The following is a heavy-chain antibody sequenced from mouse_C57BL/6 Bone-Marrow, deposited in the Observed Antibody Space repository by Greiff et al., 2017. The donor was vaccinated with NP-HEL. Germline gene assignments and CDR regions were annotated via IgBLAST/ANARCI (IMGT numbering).Heavy chain of an antibody. V-gene: IGHV1-55*01. CDR2: IYPGSGST. CDR3: ASSSYYFDY. J-gene: IGHJ2*01. Sequence: QVQLQQSGAELVKPGAPVKMSCKAPGYTFTSYWLTWVKQRPGQGLEWIGDIYPGSGSTNYNEKFKSKATLTVDTSSSTAYMQLSSLTSEDSAVYYCASSSYYFDYWGQGTTLTVSS. CDR1: GYTFTSYW. D-gene: IGHD1-1*01.